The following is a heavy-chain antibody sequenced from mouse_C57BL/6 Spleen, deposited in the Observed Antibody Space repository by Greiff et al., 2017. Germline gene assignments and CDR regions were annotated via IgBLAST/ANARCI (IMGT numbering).Heavy chain of an antibody. J-gene: IGHJ2*01. V-gene: IGHV1-76*01. CDR1: GYTFTDYY. D-gene: IGHD2-4*01. CDR3: ARDDYDWYFDY. Sequence: VKLQESGAELVRPGASVKLSCKASGYTFTDYYINWVKQRPGQGLEWIARIYPGSGNTYYNEKFKGKATLTAEKSSSTAYMQLSSLTSEDSAVYFCARDDYDWYFDYWGQGTTLTVSS. CDR2: IYPGSGNT.